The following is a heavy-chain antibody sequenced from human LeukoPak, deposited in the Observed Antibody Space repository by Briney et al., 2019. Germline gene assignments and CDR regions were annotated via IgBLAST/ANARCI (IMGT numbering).Heavy chain of an antibody. Sequence: SETLSLTCTVSGGSISSSSYYWDWIRQPPGKGLEWIGSIYYSGSTYYNPSLKSRVTISVDTSKNQFSLKLSSVTAADTAVYYCARHGGAYGDYWYYFDYWGQGTLVTVSS. D-gene: IGHD4-17*01. V-gene: IGHV4-39*01. CDR1: GGSISSSSYY. CDR3: ARHGGAYGDYWYYFDY. CDR2: IYYSGST. J-gene: IGHJ4*02.